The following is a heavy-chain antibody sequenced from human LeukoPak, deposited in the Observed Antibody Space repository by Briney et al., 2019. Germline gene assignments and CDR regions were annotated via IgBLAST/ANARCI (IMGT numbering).Heavy chain of an antibody. J-gene: IGHJ4*02. CDR2: ISGSGGST. CDR3: ATIFSSSWTEDY. D-gene: IGHD6-13*01. CDR1: GFTFSSYW. Sequence: GGSLRLSCAASGFTFSSYWMSWVRQAPGKGLEWVSAISGSGGSTYYADSVKGRFTISRDNSKNTLYLQMNSLRAEDTAVYYCATIFSSSWTEDYWGQGTLVTVSS. V-gene: IGHV3-23*01.